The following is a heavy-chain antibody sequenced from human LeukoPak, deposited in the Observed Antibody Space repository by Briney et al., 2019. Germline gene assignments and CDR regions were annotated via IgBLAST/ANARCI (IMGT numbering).Heavy chain of an antibody. CDR2: ISAYNGNT. CDR3: AREQSRQLAENFDY. V-gene: IGHV1-18*01. CDR1: GYTFTSYG. J-gene: IGHJ4*02. Sequence: ASVKVSCKASGYTFTSYGISWVRQAPGQGLEWMGWISAYNGNTNYAQELQGRVTMTTDTSTSTAYMELRSLRSDDTAVYYCAREQSRQLAENFDYWGQGTLVTVSS. D-gene: IGHD6-6*01.